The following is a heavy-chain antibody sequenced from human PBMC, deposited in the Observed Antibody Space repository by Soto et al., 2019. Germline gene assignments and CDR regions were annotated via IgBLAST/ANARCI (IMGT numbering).Heavy chain of an antibody. CDR1: AGTFSSYG. D-gene: IGHD3-22*01. V-gene: IGHV1-69*13. Sequence: AVKVCCKAAAGTFSSYGISGVLQAPGQGLEWMGGIIPIFGTSNYAQKFQGRVTLTADESTSTAYMELSSLISEDTAVYYCARGTDSSGYSYWGQGTLVTVSS. CDR3: ARGTDSSGYSY. J-gene: IGHJ4*02. CDR2: IIPIFGTS.